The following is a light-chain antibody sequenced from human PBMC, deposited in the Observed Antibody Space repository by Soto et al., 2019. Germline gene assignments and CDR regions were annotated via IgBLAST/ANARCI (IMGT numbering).Light chain of an antibody. Sequence: QSVLTQPASVSGSPGQSITISCTGTSSDVGSYNLVSWYQQHPGKAPKLMIYEGSKRPSGVSNRFSGSKSGTTASLTISGLQAEDEADYYCCSYAGSSTPYVVGTGTKVTVL. V-gene: IGLV2-23*01. CDR3: CSYAGSSTPYV. J-gene: IGLJ1*01. CDR2: EGS. CDR1: SSDVGSYNL.